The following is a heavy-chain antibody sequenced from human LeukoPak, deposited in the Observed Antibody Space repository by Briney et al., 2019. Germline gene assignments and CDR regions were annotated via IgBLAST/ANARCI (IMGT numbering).Heavy chain of an antibody. V-gene: IGHV5-51*01. J-gene: IGHJ4*02. Sequence: GAPLQISCKGSGYSFTSYWIGVVRHTPGEGLEWRGINYPRESDTTYSPPSQGQVPNSAEQSISTAHLQWSILKASDTAMYYCARRAYSSRWKAFYYFDSWGQGALVTVSS. D-gene: IGHD6-13*01. CDR3: ARRAYSSRWKAFYYFDS. CDR2: NYPRESDT. CDR1: GYSFTSYW.